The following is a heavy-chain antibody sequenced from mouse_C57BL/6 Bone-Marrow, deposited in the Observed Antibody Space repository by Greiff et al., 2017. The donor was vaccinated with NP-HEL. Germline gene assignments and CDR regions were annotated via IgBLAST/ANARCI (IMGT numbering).Heavy chain of an antibody. Sequence: DVMLVESGGGLVQPGGSLKLSCAASGFTFSDYYMYWVRQTPETRLEWVAYISNGGGSTYYPDTVKGRFTISRDNAKNTLYLQMSRLKSEDTAMYYCARPSGYGRKVYAMDYWGQGTSVTVSS. CDR2: ISNGGGST. CDR3: ARPSGYGRKVYAMDY. J-gene: IGHJ4*01. D-gene: IGHD2-2*01. V-gene: IGHV5-12*01. CDR1: GFTFSDYY.